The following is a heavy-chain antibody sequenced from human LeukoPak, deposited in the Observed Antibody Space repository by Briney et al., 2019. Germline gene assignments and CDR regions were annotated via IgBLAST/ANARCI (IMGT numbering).Heavy chain of an antibody. CDR2: INSDGSST. V-gene: IGHV3-74*01. CDR3: ARGPKALYYDFWSGYYHYFDY. CDR1: GFTFSSYP. J-gene: IGHJ4*02. D-gene: IGHD3-3*01. Sequence: GGSLRLSCAASGFTFSSYPMNWVRQAPGKGLVWVSRINSDGSSTSYADSVKGRFTISRGNAKNTLYLQMNSLRAEDTAVYYCARGPKALYYDFWSGYYHYFDYWGQGTLVTVSS.